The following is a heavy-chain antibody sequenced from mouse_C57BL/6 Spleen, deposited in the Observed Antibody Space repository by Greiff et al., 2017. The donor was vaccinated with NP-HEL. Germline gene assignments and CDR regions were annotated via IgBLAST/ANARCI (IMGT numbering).Heavy chain of an antibody. J-gene: IGHJ3*01. CDR2: ISSGGSYT. CDR1: GFTFSSYG. Sequence: VQLKESGGDLVKPGGSLKLSCAASGFTFSSYGMSWVRQTPDKRLEWVATISSGGSYTYYPDSVKGRFTISRDNAKNTLYLQMSSLKSEDTAMYYCARRAGGYDGNWGQGTLVTVSA. D-gene: IGHD2-2*01. CDR3: ARRAGGYDGN. V-gene: IGHV5-6*01.